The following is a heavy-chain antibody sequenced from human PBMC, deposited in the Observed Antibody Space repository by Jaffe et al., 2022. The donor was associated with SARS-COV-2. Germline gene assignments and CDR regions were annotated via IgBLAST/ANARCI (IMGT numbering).Heavy chain of an antibody. Sequence: QVQLVESGGGVVQPGRSLRLSCAASGFTFSSYGMHWVRQAPGKGLEWVAVIWYDGSNKYYADSVKGRFTISRDNSKNTLYLQMNSLRAEDTAVYYCARDLRELELEDGDYPSWDYWGQGTLVTVSS. CDR1: GFTFSSYG. CDR2: IWYDGSNK. J-gene: IGHJ4*02. CDR3: ARDLRELELEDGDYPSWDY. D-gene: IGHD1-7*01. V-gene: IGHV3-33*01.